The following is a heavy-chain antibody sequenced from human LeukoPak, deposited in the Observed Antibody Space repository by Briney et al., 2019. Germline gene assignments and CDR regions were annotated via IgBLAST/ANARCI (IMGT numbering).Heavy chain of an antibody. CDR3: ARHYCSGGSCYHLFDY. CDR1: GYSFTSYW. J-gene: IGHJ4*02. D-gene: IGHD2-15*01. Sequence: GESLKISCKGSGYSFTSYWIGWVRQMPGKGLEWMGIIYPGDSDTRYSPSFQGQVTISADKSISTAYLQWSSLKASDTAMYYCARHYCSGGSCYHLFDYWGQGTLVTVSS. CDR2: IYPGDSDT. V-gene: IGHV5-51*01.